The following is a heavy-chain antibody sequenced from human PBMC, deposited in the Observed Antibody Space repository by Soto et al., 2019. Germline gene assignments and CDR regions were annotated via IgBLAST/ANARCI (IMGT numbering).Heavy chain of an antibody. CDR2: INPSGGST. CDR3: ARNDILTGYRWGYFDY. V-gene: IGHV1-46*01. D-gene: IGHD3-9*01. J-gene: IGHJ4*02. Sequence: QVQLVQSGAEVKKPGASVKVSCKASGYTFTSYYMHWVRQAPGQGLEWMGIINPSGGSTSYAQKFQGRVTMTRDTSTSTVYMELSSLRSEDTAVYYCARNDILTGYRWGYFDYWGQGTLVTVSS. CDR1: GYTFTSYY.